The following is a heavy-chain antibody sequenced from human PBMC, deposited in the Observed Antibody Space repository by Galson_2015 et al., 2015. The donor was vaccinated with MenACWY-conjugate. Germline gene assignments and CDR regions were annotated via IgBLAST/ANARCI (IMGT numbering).Heavy chain of an antibody. J-gene: IGHJ2*01. CDR3: ARSGRSSSGYFDL. CDR2: IDPTGGST. Sequence: VKVSCKASGYTFTNCYFHWVRQAPGQGPEWMGIIDPTGGSTTYAQKFQGRFTITRDTSTTTVHMELSSLRSEDTAVYFCARSGRSSSGYFDLWGRGALVTVSS. D-gene: IGHD6-6*01. CDR1: GYTFTNCY. V-gene: IGHV1-46*03.